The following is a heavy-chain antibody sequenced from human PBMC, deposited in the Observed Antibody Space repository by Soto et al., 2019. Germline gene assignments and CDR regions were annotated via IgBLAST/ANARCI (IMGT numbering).Heavy chain of an antibody. CDR3: AKGVGITRLGADY. CDR1: GFTFNSYA. CDR2: ISGSGGYT. V-gene: IGHV3-23*01. Sequence: GGSLRLSCAASGFTFNSYAMHWVRQAPGKGLEWVSAISGSGGYTYYADSVKGRFTISRDNSKNSLYLQMNSMRAEDTAIYYCAKGVGITRLGADYWGQGTLVTVSS. J-gene: IGHJ4*02. D-gene: IGHD1-26*01.